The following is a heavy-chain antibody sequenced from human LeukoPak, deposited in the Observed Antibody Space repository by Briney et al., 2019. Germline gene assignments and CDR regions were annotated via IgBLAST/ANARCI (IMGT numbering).Heavy chain of an antibody. D-gene: IGHD3-10*01. CDR1: GGSFSGYY. CDR3: ARFMVRGVKLRAFDI. V-gene: IGHV4-34*01. Sequence: SETLSLTCAVYGGSFSGYYWSWIRQPPGKGLEWIGEINHSGSTNYNPSLKSRVTISADTSKNQFSLKLSSVTAADTAVYYCARFMVRGVKLRAFDIWGQGTMVTVSS. CDR2: INHSGST. J-gene: IGHJ3*02.